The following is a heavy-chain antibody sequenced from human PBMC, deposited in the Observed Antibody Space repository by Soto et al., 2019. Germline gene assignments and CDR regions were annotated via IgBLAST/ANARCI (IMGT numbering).Heavy chain of an antibody. Sequence: SETLSLTCTLSGGSISSSAYYWGWIRQPPGRGLEWIGSIYYSGHTYFNVSLKSRVSMSIDTSKHQFSLTLSSMTAADTAVYYCAGKRGISAAGTQGWFDPWGLGTLVTVSS. J-gene: IGHJ5*02. V-gene: IGHV4-39*01. CDR1: GGSISSSAYY. CDR2: IYYSGHT. D-gene: IGHD6-13*01. CDR3: AGKRGISAAGTQGWFDP.